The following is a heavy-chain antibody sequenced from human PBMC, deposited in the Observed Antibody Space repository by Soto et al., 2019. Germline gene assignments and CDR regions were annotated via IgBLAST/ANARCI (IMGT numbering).Heavy chain of an antibody. CDR1: GYTFTSYG. J-gene: IGHJ6*02. Sequence: ASVKVSCKASGYTFTSYGISWVRQAPGQGLEWMGWISAYNGNTNYAQKLQGRVTMTTDTSTSTAYMELRSLRSDDTAVYYCARDHATYYDFRSGYYFLHYYYGMDVWGQGTTVTVSS. V-gene: IGHV1-18*01. CDR3: ARDHATYYDFRSGYYFLHYYYGMDV. CDR2: ISAYNGNT. D-gene: IGHD3-3*01.